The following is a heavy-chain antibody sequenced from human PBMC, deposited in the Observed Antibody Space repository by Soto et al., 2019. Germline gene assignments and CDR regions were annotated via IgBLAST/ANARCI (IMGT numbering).Heavy chain of an antibody. D-gene: IGHD2-21*02. CDR3: AKGQDVVTAIRGDWFDY. J-gene: IGHJ4*02. CDR1: GFTFDDYA. V-gene: IGHV3-9*01. Sequence: EVQLVESGGGLVQPGRSLRLSCAASGFTFDDYAMHWVRQAPGKGLEWVSGISWNSGSIGYADSVKGRFTISRDNAKNSLYLQMNSLRAEDTALYYCAKGQDVVTAIRGDWFDYWGQGTLVTVSS. CDR2: ISWNSGSI.